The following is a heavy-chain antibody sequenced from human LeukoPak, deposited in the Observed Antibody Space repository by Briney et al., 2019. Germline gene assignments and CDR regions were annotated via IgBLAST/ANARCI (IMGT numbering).Heavy chain of an antibody. CDR3: ASLTFGYNNYFDP. J-gene: IGHJ5*02. CDR1: GGSISTYY. V-gene: IGHV4-59*01. CDR2: IYYRGRT. Sequence: PSETLSLTCTVSGGSISTYYWSWIRQPPGKGLEWIGYIYYRGRTKYSPSLKSRVTISVDTSKNQFSLRLSSVTAADTAVYYCASLTFGYNNYFDPWGQGTLVTVSS. D-gene: IGHD5-24*01.